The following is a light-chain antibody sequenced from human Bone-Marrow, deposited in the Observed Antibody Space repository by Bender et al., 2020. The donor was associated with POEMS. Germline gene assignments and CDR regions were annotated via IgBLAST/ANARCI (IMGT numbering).Light chain of an antibody. CDR1: GLPNQY. Sequence: SSELTQPPSVSVSPGQTARITCSGDGLPNQYSYWYQKKPGQAPVLVIYEDKERPSGIPERFSGSSSGTTVTLTISGVQADDEADYFCQSGDNSGTYVKFGGGTKVTVL. J-gene: IGLJ2*01. CDR3: QSGDNSGTYVK. CDR2: EDK. V-gene: IGLV3-25*03.